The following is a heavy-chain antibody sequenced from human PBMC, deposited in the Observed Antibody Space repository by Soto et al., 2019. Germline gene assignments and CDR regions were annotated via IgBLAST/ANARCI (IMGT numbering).Heavy chain of an antibody. CDR1: GGAIASSSYY. V-gene: IGHV4-39*01. D-gene: IGHD4-17*01. J-gene: IGHJ1*01. Sequence: LQLQESGPGLVQPSETLSLPCTVSGGAIASSSYYWGWLRQPPGTGLEWIGSPFHTGGTSYNPSLKSRLTISVGTSKNKSSLRLSSVTAADTAVYFCARLNDYVEFFQHWGQGTLVTVSS. CDR3: ARLNDYVEFFQH. CDR2: PFHTGGT.